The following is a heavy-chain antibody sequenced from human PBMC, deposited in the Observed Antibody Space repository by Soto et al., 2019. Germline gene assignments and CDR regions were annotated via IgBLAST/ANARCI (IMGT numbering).Heavy chain of an antibody. CDR1: GYTFTNYA. J-gene: IGHJ3*02. CDR2: INAGNGNT. V-gene: IGHV1-3*01. Sequence: ASVKVSCKASGYTFTNYAMHWVRQAPGQRLEWMGWINAGNGNTKYAQKFQGRVTITRDMSTSTAYMELSSLRSEDTAAYYCAALVVPAAIIGAFDIWGQGTMVTVSS. CDR3: AALVVPAAIIGAFDI. D-gene: IGHD2-2*02.